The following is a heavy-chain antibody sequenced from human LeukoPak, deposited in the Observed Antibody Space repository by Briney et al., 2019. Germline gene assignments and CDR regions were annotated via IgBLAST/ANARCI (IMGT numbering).Heavy chain of an antibody. CDR2: IKQDGSEK. D-gene: IGHD3-3*01. V-gene: IGHV3-7*01. CDR1: GFTFSSYW. CDR3: ARSNYDFWSGYYYYYYGMDV. Sequence: GGSLRLSCAASGFTFSSYWMSWVRQAPGKGLEWVANIKQDGSEKYYVDSVKGRFTISRDNAKSSLYLQMNSLRAEDTAVYYCARSNYDFWSGYYYYYYGMDVWGQGTTVTVSS. J-gene: IGHJ6*02.